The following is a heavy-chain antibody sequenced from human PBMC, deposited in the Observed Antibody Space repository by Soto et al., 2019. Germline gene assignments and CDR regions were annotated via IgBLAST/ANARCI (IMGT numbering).Heavy chain of an antibody. CDR2: INHSGST. Sequence: SETLSLTCGVYGGSFSDYYWSWIRQPPGKGLEWIGEINHSGSTNYNPSLKSRVTTSVDTSKNQFSLKLTSVTAADTAMYFCARGFRGSYDILPGRPSQNRFDPWGQGILATVSS. D-gene: IGHD3-9*01. CDR3: ARGFRGSYDILPGRPSQNRFDP. CDR1: GGSFSDYY. V-gene: IGHV4-34*01. J-gene: IGHJ5*02.